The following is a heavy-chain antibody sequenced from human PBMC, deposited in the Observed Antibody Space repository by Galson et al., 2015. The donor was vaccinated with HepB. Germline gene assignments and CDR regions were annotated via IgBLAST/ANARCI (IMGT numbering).Heavy chain of an antibody. J-gene: IGHJ6*02. CDR2: IKEDGSEE. D-gene: IGHD6-6*01. CDR3: ATSSIGARPFYYYHNGMDV. V-gene: IGHV3-7*03. CDR1: GFTFSTYW. Sequence: SLRLSCAASGFTFSTYWMTWVRQAPGKGLEWVANIKEDGSEEYYVDSVEGRFTIFRDNARKSLYLQMNSLRADDTAVYYCATSSIGARPFYYYHNGMDVWGQGTTVTVSS.